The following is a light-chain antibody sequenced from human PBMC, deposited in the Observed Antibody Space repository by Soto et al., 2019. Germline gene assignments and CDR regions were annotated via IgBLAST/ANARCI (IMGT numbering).Light chain of an antibody. V-gene: IGKV3-20*01. CDR1: QSVSSD. J-gene: IGKJ1*01. Sequence: EIVMTQSPATLSVSPGESATLSCRASQSVSSDLAWYQQKPGQAPRLLIYGASSRATGIPDRFSGSGSGTDFTLTISRLEPEDFAVYFCQQYGSSPTTFGQGTK. CDR2: GAS. CDR3: QQYGSSPTT.